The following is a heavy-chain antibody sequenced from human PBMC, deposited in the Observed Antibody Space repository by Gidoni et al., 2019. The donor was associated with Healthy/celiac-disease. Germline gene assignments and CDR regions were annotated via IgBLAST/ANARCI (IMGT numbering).Heavy chain of an antibody. J-gene: IGHJ4*02. CDR3: AKISPPKWDTGFLN. Sequence: QVQLVESGGGVVQPGWSLRLSCAASGFTFSSYGLHWVRQAPGTGLAWVAVISYDGSNKYDAVSVKGRFTISRDNSKNTLYLQMNSLRAEDTAVYYCAKISPPKWDTGFLNWGQGTLVTVSS. V-gene: IGHV3-30*18. CDR2: ISYDGSNK. D-gene: IGHD1-26*01. CDR1: GFTFSSYG.